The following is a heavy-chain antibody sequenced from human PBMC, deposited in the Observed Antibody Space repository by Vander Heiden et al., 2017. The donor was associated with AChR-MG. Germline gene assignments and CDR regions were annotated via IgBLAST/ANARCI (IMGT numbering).Heavy chain of an antibody. CDR1: GFSLSTTAVG. D-gene: IGHD2-8*02. CDR3: AHTCTSADCDSVSDNWYFDL. J-gene: IGHJ2*01. CDR2: IYWDDDK. Sequence: QITLKESGPTLVKPTQTLTLTCTFSGFSLSTTAVGVGWIRQPPGQALEWLALIYWDDDKRYSPSLKSRLTITKDTSKNQVVLIRTDMDPVDTATYYCAHTCTSADCDSVSDNWYFDLWGRGTLVTVSS. V-gene: IGHV2-5*02.